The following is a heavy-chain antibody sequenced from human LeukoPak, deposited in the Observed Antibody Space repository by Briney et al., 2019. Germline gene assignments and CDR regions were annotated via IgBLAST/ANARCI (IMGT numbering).Heavy chain of an antibody. CDR3: AKKIPGTYPFDY. D-gene: IGHD1-26*01. CDR2: ITGSSDIT. CDR1: GFTFSSYV. Sequence: GGSLRLSCEASGFTFSSYVMAWVRQAPEKGLEWVAGITGSSDITDYADSVKGRFTISRDNSKNTLYLQMNSLVAADTAIYYCAKKIPGTYPFDYWGRGTLVTVSS. J-gene: IGHJ4*02. V-gene: IGHV3-23*01.